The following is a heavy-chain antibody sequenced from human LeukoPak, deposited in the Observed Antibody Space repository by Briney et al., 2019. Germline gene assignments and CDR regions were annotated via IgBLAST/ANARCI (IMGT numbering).Heavy chain of an antibody. D-gene: IGHD2-15*01. CDR3: ARGIGYCSDFSCHLDP. J-gene: IGHJ5*02. CDR2: INTDSGNP. CDR1: GYTITSNA. V-gene: IGHV7-4-1*02. Sequence: ASVKVSCKASGYTITSNALNWVRQSPGQGLEWMGWINTDSGNPTYAQGFTGRFVFSLDTSVSTAYLQINSLEAEDTAMYYCARGIGYCSDFSCHLDPWGQGTLVTVSS.